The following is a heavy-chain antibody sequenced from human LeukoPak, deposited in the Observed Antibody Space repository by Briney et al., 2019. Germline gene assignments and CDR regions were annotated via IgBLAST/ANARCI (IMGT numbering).Heavy chain of an antibody. V-gene: IGHV3-48*03. Sequence: PGGSLRLSCAASGFTFSGYEMNWVRQAPGKGLEWVSYISSSGSTIYYADSVKGRFTISRDNAKNSLYLQMNSLRAEDTAVYYCAELDITMIGGVWGKGTTVTISS. CDR3: AELDITMIGGV. CDR1: GFTFSGYE. CDR2: ISSSGSTI. J-gene: IGHJ6*04. D-gene: IGHD3-10*02.